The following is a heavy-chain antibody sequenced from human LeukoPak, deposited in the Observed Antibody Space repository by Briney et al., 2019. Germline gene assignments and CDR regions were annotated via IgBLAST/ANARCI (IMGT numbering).Heavy chain of an antibody. D-gene: IGHD2-2*01. CDR3: ARVDGPAATNYYYYYYMDV. CDR1: GGSISSGGYY. Sequence: NPSETLSLTCTVSGGSISSGGYYWSWIRQPAGKGLEWIGRIYTSGSTNYNPSLKSRVTMSVDTSKNQFSLKLSSVTAADTAVYYCARVDGPAATNYYYYYYMDVWGKGTTVTVSS. V-gene: IGHV4-61*02. CDR2: IYTSGST. J-gene: IGHJ6*03.